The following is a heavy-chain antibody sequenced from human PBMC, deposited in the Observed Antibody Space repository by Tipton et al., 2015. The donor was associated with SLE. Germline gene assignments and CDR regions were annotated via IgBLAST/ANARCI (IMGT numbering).Heavy chain of an antibody. CDR3: ARDLQYGSGNNYFDY. CDR1: GGSISSYY. J-gene: IGHJ4*02. V-gene: IGHV4-34*09. CDR2: INHSGST. D-gene: IGHD3-10*01. Sequence: TLSLTCTVSGGSISSYYWSWIRQPPGKGLEWIGEINHSGSTNYNPSLKSRVTISVDTSKNQLSLKLSSVTAADTAVYYCARDLQYGSGNNYFDYWGQGTLVTVSS.